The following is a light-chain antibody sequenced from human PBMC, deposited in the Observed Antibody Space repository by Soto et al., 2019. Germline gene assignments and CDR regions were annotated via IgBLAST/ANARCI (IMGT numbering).Light chain of an antibody. Sequence: ALAQPASVSGSPGQSITISCTGTSDDVGAYNSVSWYQQLPHKAPQVILYKGTQRPSGVSSRFSGSTSGNAASLTISGLQADDEADCFCCSSAPESTYVFGTGTKVTVL. CDR3: CSSAPESTYV. V-gene: IGLV2-23*01. J-gene: IGLJ1*01. CDR2: KGT. CDR1: SDDVGAYNS.